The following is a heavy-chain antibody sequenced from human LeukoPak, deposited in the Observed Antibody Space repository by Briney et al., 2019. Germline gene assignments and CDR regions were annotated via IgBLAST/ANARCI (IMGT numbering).Heavy chain of an antibody. Sequence: GGSLRLSCAASGFTFANYVTHWVRQAPGKGLEWVAVTSPDEGHKFYGDSVKGRFTISRDNSKNTMYLQMNNLREEDTAVYYCTRDPILGAPDYFDYWGQGTLVTVSS. J-gene: IGHJ4*02. D-gene: IGHD1-26*01. V-gene: IGHV3-30*04. CDR2: TSPDEGHK. CDR1: GFTFANYV. CDR3: TRDPILGAPDYFDY.